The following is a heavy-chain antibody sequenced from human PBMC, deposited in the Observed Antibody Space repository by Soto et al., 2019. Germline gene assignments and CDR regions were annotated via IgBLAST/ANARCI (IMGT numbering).Heavy chain of an antibody. CDR3: ARRVHGGNSYDGYYYYGMDV. Sequence: ASVKVSCKASGGTFSSYSISWVRQAPGQGLEWMGGIIPIFGTANYAQKFQGRVTITADESTSTAYMELSSLRSEDTAVYYCARRVHGGNSYDGYYYYGMDVWGQGTTVTVSS. V-gene: IGHV1-69*13. J-gene: IGHJ6*02. CDR2: IIPIFGTA. D-gene: IGHD2-21*02. CDR1: GGTFSSYS.